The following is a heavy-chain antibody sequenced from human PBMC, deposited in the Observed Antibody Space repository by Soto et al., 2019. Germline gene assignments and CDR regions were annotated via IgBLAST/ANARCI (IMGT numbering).Heavy chain of an antibody. Sequence: QVQLQESGPGLVKPSQTLSLTCTVSGGSISSGGYYWSWIRQHPGKGLEWIGYIYYSGSTYYNPSLKSRVPISVDPSTTQFSLKLSSVTAADTAVYYCARGRSSTSPYPIGYWGQGTLVTVSS. CDR1: GGSISSGGYY. CDR3: ARGRSSTSPYPIGY. J-gene: IGHJ4*02. V-gene: IGHV4-31*03. D-gene: IGHD2-2*01. CDR2: IYYSGST.